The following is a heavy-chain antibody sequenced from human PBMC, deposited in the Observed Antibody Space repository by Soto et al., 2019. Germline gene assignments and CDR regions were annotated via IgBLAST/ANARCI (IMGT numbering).Heavy chain of an antibody. V-gene: IGHV1-69*01. CDR1: GGTFSNYI. Sequence: QVQLVQSGAEVKKPGSSVKVSCKASGGTFSNYIFSWVRQAPGQGLEWMGGTIPMFATAQYAQKLQGRVTITADESTSTVYMDPNSLSSDDTAVYYCARGLFGQQWLVGFDTWGQGTLVTVSS. CDR3: ARGLFGQQWLVGFDT. CDR2: TIPMFATA. D-gene: IGHD6-19*01. J-gene: IGHJ4*02.